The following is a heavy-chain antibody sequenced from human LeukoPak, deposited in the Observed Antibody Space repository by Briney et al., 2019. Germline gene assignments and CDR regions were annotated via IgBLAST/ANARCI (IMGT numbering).Heavy chain of an antibody. V-gene: IGHV3-74*01. CDR2: INADGSTT. J-gene: IGHJ6*03. CDR1: GSGFTFNNYW. Sequence: GGSLRLSCAASGSGFTFNNYWMHWVRQAPGKGLVWVSRINADGSTTSYADSVRGRFTISRDNAKNTLYLQMNSLRAEDTAVYYCAKDYGGHDFYYYYYMDVWGKGTTVTISS. CDR3: AKDYGGHDFYYYYYMDV. D-gene: IGHD3-10*01.